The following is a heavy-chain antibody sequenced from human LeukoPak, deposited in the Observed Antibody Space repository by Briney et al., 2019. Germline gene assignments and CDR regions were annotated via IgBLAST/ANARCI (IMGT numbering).Heavy chain of an antibody. D-gene: IGHD3-3*01. Sequence: GASVKVSCKASGYTFTGYYMHWVRQAPGRGLEWMGWINPNSGGTNYAQKFQGRVTMTRDTSISTAYMELSRLRSDDTAVYYCARGGNDFWSGSQNWFDPWGQGTLVTVSS. CDR2: INPNSGGT. CDR3: ARGGNDFWSGSQNWFDP. CDR1: GYTFTGYY. V-gene: IGHV1-2*02. J-gene: IGHJ5*02.